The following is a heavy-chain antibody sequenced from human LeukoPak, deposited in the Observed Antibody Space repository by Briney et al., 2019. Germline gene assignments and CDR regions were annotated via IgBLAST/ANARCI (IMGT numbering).Heavy chain of an antibody. J-gene: IGHJ5*02. CDR2: IYYSGST. Sequence: PSETLSLTCTVSGGSISSRGYYWSWIRQHPGKGLEWIGYIYYSGSTYYNPSLKSRLTISLDTSKNQFSLKLSSVTAADTAVYYCARDYYDILTGSGTNWFDPWGQGTLVTVSS. CDR3: ARDYYDILTGSGTNWFDP. V-gene: IGHV4-31*03. CDR1: GGSISSRGYY. D-gene: IGHD3-9*01.